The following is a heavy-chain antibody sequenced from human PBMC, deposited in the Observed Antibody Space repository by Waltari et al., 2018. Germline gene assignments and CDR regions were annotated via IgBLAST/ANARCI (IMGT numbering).Heavy chain of an antibody. Sequence: QLQLQASGPGLVKPSETLSLTCTVSGGSISSSSYYWGWIRQPPGKGLEWIGSIYYSGSTYYSPSLKSRVTIAVDTSKNQFSLKLSSVTAADTAVYYCASTSGSYSSDYWGQGTLVTVSS. CDR1: GGSISSSSYY. J-gene: IGHJ4*02. D-gene: IGHD3-10*01. V-gene: IGHV4-39*07. CDR3: ASTSGSYSSDY. CDR2: IYYSGST.